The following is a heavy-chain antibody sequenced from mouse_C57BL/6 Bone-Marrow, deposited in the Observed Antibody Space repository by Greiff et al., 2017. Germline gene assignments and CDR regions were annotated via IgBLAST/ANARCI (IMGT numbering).Heavy chain of an antibody. CDR1: GYTFTSYW. Sequence: LKQPGAELVKPGASVKLSCKASGYTFTSYWMHWVKQRPGQGLEWIGMIHPNSGSTNYNEKFKSKATLTVDKSSSTAYMQLSSLTSEDSAVYYCARSGGWLLSFAYWGQGTLVTVSA. J-gene: IGHJ3*01. CDR3: ARSGGWLLSFAY. V-gene: IGHV1-64*01. CDR2: IHPNSGST. D-gene: IGHD2-3*01.